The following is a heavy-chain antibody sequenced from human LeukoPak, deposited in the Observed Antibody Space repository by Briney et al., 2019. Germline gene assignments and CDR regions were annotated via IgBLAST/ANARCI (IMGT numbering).Heavy chain of an antibody. Sequence: SETLSLTCTVSGGSISSYYWSWLRQPPGKGLEWIGYIYYSGSTNYNPSLKSRVTISVDTSKNQFSLKLSSVTAADTAVYYCARRDITMVRGVIKDWFDPWGQGTLVTVSS. CDR2: IYYSGST. CDR3: ARRDITMVRGVIKDWFDP. CDR1: GGSISSYY. J-gene: IGHJ5*02. V-gene: IGHV4-59*08. D-gene: IGHD3-10*01.